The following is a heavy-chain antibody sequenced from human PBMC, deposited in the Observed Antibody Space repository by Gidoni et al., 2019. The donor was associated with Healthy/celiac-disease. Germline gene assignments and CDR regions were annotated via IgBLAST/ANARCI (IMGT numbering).Heavy chain of an antibody. J-gene: IGHJ4*02. CDR2: ISAYNGDK. CDR1: GYTFTSYG. CDR3: ARGIAAAGPGGGDDY. D-gene: IGHD6-13*01. Sequence: QVQLVQSGAEVKKPGASVKVSCKASGYTFTSYGISWVRQAPGQGREWMGWISAYNGDKNYAQKLQGRVTMTTDTSTSTAYMELRSLRSDDTAVYYCARGIAAAGPGGGDDYWGQGTLVTVSS. V-gene: IGHV1-18*01.